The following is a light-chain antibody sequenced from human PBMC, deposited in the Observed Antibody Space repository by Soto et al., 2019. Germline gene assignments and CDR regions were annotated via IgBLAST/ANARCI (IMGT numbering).Light chain of an antibody. J-gene: IGLJ1*01. V-gene: IGLV2-23*01. CDR3: CSYAGEGDV. CDR1: SSDVGSYNL. CDR2: EGS. Sequence: QSALTQPASVSGSPGQSITISCTGTSSDVGSYNLVSWYQQHPGKAPKLMIYEGSKRPSGVSNRFSGSKSGNTASLTISGLQAEDEADYYCCSYAGEGDVFGTGTKVTVL.